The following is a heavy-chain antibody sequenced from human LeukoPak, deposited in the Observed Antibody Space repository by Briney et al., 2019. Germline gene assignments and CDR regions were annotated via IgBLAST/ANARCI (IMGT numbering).Heavy chain of an antibody. V-gene: IGHV3-43*02. CDR2: ISRHSYTT. D-gene: IGHD3-22*01. Sequence: GGSLRLPCAASGFTFDDYAMHWVRQAPGKGLEWVSLISRHSYTTSYTDSVKGRFSISRDNSRNSLYLQRNSLTTEDTALYYCAKETRFYYYRSGYYDWIDPWGQGTLVTVAS. J-gene: IGHJ5*02. CDR1: GFTFDDYA. CDR3: AKETRFYYYRSGYYDWIDP.